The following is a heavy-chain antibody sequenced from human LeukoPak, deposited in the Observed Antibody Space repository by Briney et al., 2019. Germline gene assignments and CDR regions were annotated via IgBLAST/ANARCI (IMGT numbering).Heavy chain of an antibody. CDR2: ITSDGSGI. D-gene: IGHD6-19*01. CDR3: ATRIAVAGTHSY. V-gene: IGHV3-74*01. Sequence: AGGSLRLSCAASGFTFSSYWMHWVRQPPGKGLVWVSRITSDGSGIGYADSVKGRFSTSRDNSKNTLYLQMNSLRAEDTAVYYCATRIAVAGTHSYWGQGTLVTVSS. J-gene: IGHJ4*02. CDR1: GFTFSSYW.